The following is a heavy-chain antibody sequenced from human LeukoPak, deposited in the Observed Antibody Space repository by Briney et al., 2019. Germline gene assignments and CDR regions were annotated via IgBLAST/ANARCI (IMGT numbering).Heavy chain of an antibody. CDR3: ARFAAGGSYYYYMDV. CDR1: GNTLIDYA. V-gene: IGHV3-9*01. Sequence: GGSLRLSCAASGNTLIDYAMHWVRQAPGKGLEWVSGIYWNSDRIDYADSVKGRFTISRDNAKNSLYLQMNSLRVDDTAVYYCARFAAGGSYYYYMDVWGKGTTVTVSS. CDR2: IYWNSDRI. D-gene: IGHD3-10*01. J-gene: IGHJ6*03.